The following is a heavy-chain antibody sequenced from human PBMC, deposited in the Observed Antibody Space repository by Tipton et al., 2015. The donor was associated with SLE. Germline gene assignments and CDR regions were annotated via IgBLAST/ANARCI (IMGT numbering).Heavy chain of an antibody. Sequence: LRLSCTVSGGSISTGGYSWSWIRQPPGKGLEWIGEIDHFGNTNYNPSLKSRVTVSVDTSKNQFSLKLSSVTAADTAVYYCARVSGGIAYMDVWGKGTTVTFSS. CDR3: ARVSGGIAYMDV. J-gene: IGHJ6*03. D-gene: IGHD6-13*01. V-gene: IGHV4-30-2*01. CDR1: GGSISTGGYS. CDR2: IDHFGNT.